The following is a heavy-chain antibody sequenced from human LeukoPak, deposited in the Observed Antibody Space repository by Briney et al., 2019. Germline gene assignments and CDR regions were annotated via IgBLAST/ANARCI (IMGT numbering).Heavy chain of an antibody. CDR2: IYRDNDK. J-gene: IGHJ4*02. CDR3: AHAPIMLMPPSRYFFDY. V-gene: IGHV2-5*02. Sequence: SGPTLVEPTQTLTLTCTFSGFSLTTSGVAVGWIRQPPGKALEWLVLIYRDNDKRYRPSLKSRLTITKDTSKNQVVLTMTDMDPVDTATYYCAHAPIMLMPPSRYFFDYWGQGILVTVSS. D-gene: IGHD3-16*01. CDR1: GFSLTTSGVA.